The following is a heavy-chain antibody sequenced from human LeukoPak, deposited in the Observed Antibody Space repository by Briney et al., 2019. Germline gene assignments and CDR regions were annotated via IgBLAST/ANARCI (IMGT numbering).Heavy chain of an antibody. Sequence: ASVKVSCKASGGTFSSYAISWVRQAPGQGLEWMGRIIPIFGTANYAQKFQGRVTITTDESTSTAYMELSSLRSEDTAVYYCAREHYYYDSSGYLDYWGQGTLVTVSS. J-gene: IGHJ4*02. CDR3: AREHYYYDSSGYLDY. D-gene: IGHD3-22*01. CDR1: GGTFSSYA. CDR2: IIPIFGTA. V-gene: IGHV1-69*05.